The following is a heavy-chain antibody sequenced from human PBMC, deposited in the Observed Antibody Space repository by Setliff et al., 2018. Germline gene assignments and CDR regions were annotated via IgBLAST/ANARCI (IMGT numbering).Heavy chain of an antibody. CDR3: ARKGISALSCAFDM. J-gene: IGHJ3*02. V-gene: IGHV4-4*07. CDR2: IYTSGST. D-gene: IGHD2-15*01. CDR1: GGPISNYY. Sequence: SETLSLTCTVSGGPISNYYWSWIRQPAGKGLEWIGRIYTSGSTNYNPSLKSRVTMSVDTSKNPFSLKLSSVTAADTAVYYCARKGISALSCAFDMWGQGTMVTVSS.